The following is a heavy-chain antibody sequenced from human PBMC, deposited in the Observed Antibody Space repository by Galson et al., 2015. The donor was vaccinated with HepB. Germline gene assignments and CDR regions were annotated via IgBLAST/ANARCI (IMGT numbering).Heavy chain of an antibody. CDR1: GYTFTNYA. J-gene: IGHJ6*02. Sequence: SVKVSCKASGYTFTNYAINWVRQAPGQGLEWMGWINTNTGEPTYAQAFTGRFVSSLDTSVTTAHLQISSLKPEDTAVYYCARVTSTHNFGRSRYSFYYYGMDVWGQGTTVTVPS. D-gene: IGHD3-3*01. V-gene: IGHV7-4-1*02. CDR2: INTNTGEP. CDR3: ARVTSTHNFGRSRYSFYYYGMDV.